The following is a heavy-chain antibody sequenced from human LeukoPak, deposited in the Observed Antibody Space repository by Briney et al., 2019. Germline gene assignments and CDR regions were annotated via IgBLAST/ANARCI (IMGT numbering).Heavy chain of an antibody. CDR2: MNDSGST. J-gene: IGHJ3*01. CDR3: ARKGFVESTGWRGAFDV. V-gene: IGHV4-34*01. Sequence: SETLSLTCDVYRGSFSGYFWSWIRQTPGKGLEWLGEMNDSGSTNYNPSLKSRVTISVAVSKNQYSLRRTSVTAADTAVYYCARKGFVESTGWRGAFDVWGQGTMVTVSS. CDR1: RGSFSGYF. D-gene: IGHD2-8*02.